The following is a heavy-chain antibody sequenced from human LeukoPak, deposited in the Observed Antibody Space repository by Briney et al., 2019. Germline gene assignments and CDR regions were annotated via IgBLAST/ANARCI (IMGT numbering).Heavy chain of an antibody. D-gene: IGHD1-26*01. J-gene: IGHJ4*02. CDR1: GYIFTNHA. Sequence: GASVKVSCKASGYIFTNHAINWVRQAPGQGLEWMGWINTYTGNPTYAQGFTGRFVISLDTSVSTAYLEISSLKGEDTAVYYCARDRGHRRELLLFDYWGQGTLVTVSS. CDR3: ARDRGHRRELLLFDY. CDR2: INTYTGNP. V-gene: IGHV7-4-1*02.